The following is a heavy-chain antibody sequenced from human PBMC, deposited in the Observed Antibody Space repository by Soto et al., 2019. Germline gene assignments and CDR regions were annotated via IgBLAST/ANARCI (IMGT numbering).Heavy chain of an antibody. Sequence: EVQLVESGGGFVPPGGSLRLSCEASGFTFSSYEMNWVRQAPGKGLEWISYISAGGSNIYYADSVKGRFTISIDNAKNSLYLQTNSLRAEDTAVYYCARDYSRGDFDYWGQGTLVTVSS. V-gene: IGHV3-48*03. D-gene: IGHD2-21*01. CDR3: ARDYSRGDFDY. J-gene: IGHJ4*02. CDR2: ISAGGSNI. CDR1: GFTFSSYE.